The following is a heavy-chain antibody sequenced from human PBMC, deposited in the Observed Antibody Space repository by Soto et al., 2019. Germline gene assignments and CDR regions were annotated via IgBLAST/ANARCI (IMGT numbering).Heavy chain of an antibody. D-gene: IGHD3-22*01. CDR1: GYTFTSYG. CDR2: ISTYNGNT. CDR3: ARDETQYFYDSRGYFDY. V-gene: IGHV1-18*01. J-gene: IGHJ4*02. Sequence: QVQLVQSGAEVKKPGASVKVSCKASGYTFTSYGISWVRQAPGQGLECMGWISTYNGNTDYEQKLQCRVTSTTNTSATTAYMELRSLTPDDTDVYYCARDETQYFYDSRGYFDYWCKGTLVTVSS.